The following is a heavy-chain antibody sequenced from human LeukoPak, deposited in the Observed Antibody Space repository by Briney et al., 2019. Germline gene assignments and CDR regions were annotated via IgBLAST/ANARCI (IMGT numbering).Heavy chain of an antibody. Sequence: PGRSLRLSCAASGFTFSIYAMHWVRQAPGKGLEGVAVISYDGSNKYYADSVKGRFTISRDNSKNTLYLQMNSLRAEDTAVYYCARDRSDYGDYVGPDYWGQGTLVTVSS. CDR2: ISYDGSNK. D-gene: IGHD4-17*01. CDR1: GFTFSIYA. V-gene: IGHV3-30-3*01. CDR3: ARDRSDYGDYVGPDY. J-gene: IGHJ4*02.